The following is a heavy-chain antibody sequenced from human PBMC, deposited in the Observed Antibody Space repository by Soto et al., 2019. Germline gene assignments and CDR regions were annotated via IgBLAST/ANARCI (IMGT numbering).Heavy chain of an antibody. V-gene: IGHV3-21*01. CDR1: GFTFSSYS. J-gene: IGHJ4*02. D-gene: IGHD3-22*01. CDR2: ISSSSSYI. Sequence: GGSLRLPCAASGFTFSSYSMNWVRQAPGKGLEWVSSISSSSSYIYYADSVKGRFTISRDNAKNSLYLQMNSLRAEDTAVYYCARTNRPPDYYDSSGYDYWGQGTLVTVSS. CDR3: ARTNRPPDYYDSSGYDY.